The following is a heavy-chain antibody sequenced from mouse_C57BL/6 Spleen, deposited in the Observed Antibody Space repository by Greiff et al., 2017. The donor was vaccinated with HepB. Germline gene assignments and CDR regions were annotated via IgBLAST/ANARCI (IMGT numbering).Heavy chain of an antibody. CDR2: IRLKSDNYAT. D-gene: IGHD4-1*01. Sequence: EVMLVESGGGLVQPGGSMKLSCVASGFTFSNYWMNWVRQSPEKGLEWVAQIRLKSDNYATHYAESVKGRFTISRDDSKSSVYLQMNNLRAEDTGIYYCTANWDGFAYWGQGTLVTVSA. V-gene: IGHV6-3*01. J-gene: IGHJ3*01. CDR1: GFTFSNYW. CDR3: TANWDGFAY.